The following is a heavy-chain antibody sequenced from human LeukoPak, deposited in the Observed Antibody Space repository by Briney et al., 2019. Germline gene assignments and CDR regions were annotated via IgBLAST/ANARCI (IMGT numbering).Heavy chain of an antibody. J-gene: IGHJ4*02. CDR3: ARGASPDF. V-gene: IGHV4-59*01. Sequence: SETLSLTCTVSGGPISSYYWSWIRQPPGKGLEWIGYIYYSGSTNYNPSLKSRVTISVDTSKNQFSLKLSSVTAADTAVYYCARGASPDFWGQGTLVTVSS. CDR1: GGPISSYY. CDR2: IYYSGST.